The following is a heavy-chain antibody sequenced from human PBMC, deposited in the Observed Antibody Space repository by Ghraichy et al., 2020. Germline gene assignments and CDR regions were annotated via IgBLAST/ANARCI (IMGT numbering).Heavy chain of an antibody. CDR3: ARDSPSRKYCTNGVCGFDP. CDR1: GYTFTGYY. CDR2: INPNSGGT. J-gene: IGHJ5*02. Sequence: ASVKVSCKASGYTFTGYYMHWVRQAPGQGLEWMGWINPNSGGTNYAQKFQGRVTMTRDTSISTAYMELSRLRSDDTAVYYCARDSPSRKYCTNGVCGFDPWGQGTLVTVSS. V-gene: IGHV1-2*02. D-gene: IGHD2-8*01.